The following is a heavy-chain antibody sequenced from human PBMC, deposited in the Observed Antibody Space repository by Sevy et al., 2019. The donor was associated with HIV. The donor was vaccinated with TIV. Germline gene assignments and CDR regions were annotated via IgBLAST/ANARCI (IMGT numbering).Heavy chain of an antibody. CDR3: AKDRSHIIMIRGVVIFDY. J-gene: IGHJ4*02. V-gene: IGHV3-23*01. D-gene: IGHD3-10*01. Sequence: GGSLRPSCAASGFTFSSYAMSWVRQAPGKGLEWVSAISGSGNTYYADSVKGRFTISRDNPKNKLFLQMNSLRAEDTAVYYCAKDRSHIIMIRGVVIFDYWGQGTLVTVSS. CDR2: ISGSGNT. CDR1: GFTFSSYA.